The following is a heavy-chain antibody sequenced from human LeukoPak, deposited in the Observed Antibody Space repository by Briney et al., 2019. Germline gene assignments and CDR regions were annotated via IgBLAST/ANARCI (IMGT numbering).Heavy chain of an antibody. J-gene: IGHJ4*02. CDR2: IHYSGST. V-gene: IGHV4-39*07. Sequence: SETLSLTCTVSGGSISSSAYHWGWIRQPPGKGLEWIGSIHYSGSTNYNPSLKSRVTISVDTSKNQFSLKLSSVTAADTAVYYCARGYLAVAGTTKPKPLDYWDQGTLVTVSS. CDR3: ARGYLAVAGTTKPKPLDY. CDR1: GGSISSSAYH. D-gene: IGHD6-19*01.